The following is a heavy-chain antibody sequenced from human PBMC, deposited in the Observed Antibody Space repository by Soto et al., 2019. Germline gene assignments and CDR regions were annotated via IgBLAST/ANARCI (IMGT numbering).Heavy chain of an antibody. J-gene: IGHJ4*02. D-gene: IGHD6-19*01. V-gene: IGHV3-15*01. CDR1: GFTFNNAW. CDR3: STYALMAVGCLDY. CDR2: IKSKTNGGTT. Sequence: GGSLRLSCAGSGFTFNNAWMSWVRQAPGKGLEWIGRIKSKTNGGTTDYAAPVKGRFTVSRDDSKNTLYLQMNSLKTADTAVYYCSTYALMAVGCLDYRGQGTQVTLSS.